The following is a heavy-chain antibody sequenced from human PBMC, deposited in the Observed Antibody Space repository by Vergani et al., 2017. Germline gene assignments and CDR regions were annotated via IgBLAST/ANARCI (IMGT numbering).Heavy chain of an antibody. D-gene: IGHD5-12*01. CDR1: GFSFSSYS. J-gene: IGHJ4*02. V-gene: IGHV3-21*02. Sequence: EVQLVESGGGLVKPGGSLRLSCAASGFSFSSYSMNWVRQAPGKGLEWVASISGSSSYVFYRDSVEGRFTITRDNAKKSVYLQMNSLRAEDTAMYFCAKDASGYDQFDYWGQGTLVTVSS. CDR2: ISGSSSYV. CDR3: AKDASGYDQFDY.